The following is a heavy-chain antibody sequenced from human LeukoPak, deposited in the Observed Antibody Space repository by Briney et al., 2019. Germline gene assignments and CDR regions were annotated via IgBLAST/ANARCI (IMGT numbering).Heavy chain of an antibody. J-gene: IGHJ5*02. V-gene: IGHV3-21*01. Sequence: GGSLRLSCAASGFTFSSYSMNWVRQAPGKRLEWVSSISSSSSYIYYADSVKGRFTISRDNAKNSLYLQMNSLRAEDTAVYYCARECSITIFGVVPSAFDPWGQGTLVTVSS. CDR3: ARECSITIFGVVPSAFDP. D-gene: IGHD3-3*01. CDR2: ISSSSSYI. CDR1: GFTFSSYS.